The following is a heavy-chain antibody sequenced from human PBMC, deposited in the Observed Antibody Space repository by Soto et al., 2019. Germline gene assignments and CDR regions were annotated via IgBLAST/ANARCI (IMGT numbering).Heavy chain of an antibody. V-gene: IGHV4-61*01. CDR3: ARRYGGTFDY. D-gene: IGHD2-15*01. Sequence: SETLSLTCTVSGGSVSSGNYYWSWIRQPPGKGLGWIGYIYYSGSTNYNPSLKSRVTISVDTSKNQFSLKLSSVTAADTAVYYCARRYGGTFDYWGQGTLVTVSS. CDR1: GGSVSSGNYY. J-gene: IGHJ4*02. CDR2: IYYSGST.